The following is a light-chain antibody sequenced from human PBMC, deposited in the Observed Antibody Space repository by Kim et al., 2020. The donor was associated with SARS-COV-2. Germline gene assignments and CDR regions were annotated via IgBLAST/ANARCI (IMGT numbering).Light chain of an antibody. J-gene: IGKJ5*01. CDR1: RGVSSSY. V-gene: IGKV3D-20*01. CDR2: DAS. CDR3: QQYGSSPT. Sequence: LSPGQRATLSCGASRGVSSSYLAWYQQKPGLAPRLLIYDASSRATGIPDRFSGSGSGTDFTLTISRLEPEDFAVYYCQQYGSSPTFGQGTRLEIK.